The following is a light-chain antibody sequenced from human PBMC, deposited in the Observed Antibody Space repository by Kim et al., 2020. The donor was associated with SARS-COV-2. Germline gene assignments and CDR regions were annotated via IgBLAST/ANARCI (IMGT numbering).Light chain of an antibody. J-gene: IGKJ2*01. Sequence: PGGGATLPCRAGQRVSRNPLGWYPQKPGQAPRPRIHGGSQRGTGIPNRVRGSGVGTEFTFNNRRLRPENFGGYYWQEGWELSMYTLGQGTKLEIK. V-gene: IGKV3-20*01. CDR2: GGS. CDR1: QRVSRNP. CDR3: QEGWELSMYT.